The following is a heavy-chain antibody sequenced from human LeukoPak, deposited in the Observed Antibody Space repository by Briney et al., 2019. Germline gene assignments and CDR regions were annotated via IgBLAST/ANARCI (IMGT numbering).Heavy chain of an antibody. CDR1: GGSFSGYY. Sequence: SETLSLTCAVYGGSFSGYYWSWIRQPPGKGLEWIGEINHSGSTNYNPSLKSRVTISVDTSKNQFSLKLSSVTAADTAVYYCARVFGRKQLDYWGQGTLVAVSS. CDR3: ARVFGRKQLDY. CDR2: INHSGST. V-gene: IGHV4-34*01. J-gene: IGHJ4*02. D-gene: IGHD6-13*01.